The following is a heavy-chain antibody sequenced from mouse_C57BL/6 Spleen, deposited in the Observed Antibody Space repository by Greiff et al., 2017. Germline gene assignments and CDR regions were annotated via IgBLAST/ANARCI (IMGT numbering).Heavy chain of an antibody. CDR3: ARIHATIFDY. D-gene: IGHD6-1*01. J-gene: IGHJ2*01. Sequence: VQLQQSGPELVKPGASVKISCKASGYAFSSSWMNWVKQRPGKGLEWIGRIYPGDGDTNYNGKFKGKATLTADKSSSTAYMQLSSLTSEDSAVYFCARIHATIFDYWGQGTTLTVSS. CDR2: IYPGDGDT. CDR1: GYAFSSSW. V-gene: IGHV1-82*01.